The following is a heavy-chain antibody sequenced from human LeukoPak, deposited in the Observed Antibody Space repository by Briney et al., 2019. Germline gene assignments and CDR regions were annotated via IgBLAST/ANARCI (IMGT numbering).Heavy chain of an antibody. CDR1: GFTFSSYW. V-gene: IGHV3-7*03. CDR2: IKQDGSEK. Sequence: GGSLRLSCAASGFTFSSYWMSWVRQAPGKGLEWVANIKQDGSEKYYVDSVKGRFTISRDNSKNTLYLQMNSLRAEDTAVYYCAKDNSALKSTTYAFDIWGQGTMVTVSS. CDR3: AKDNSALKSTTYAFDI. J-gene: IGHJ3*02. D-gene: IGHD4-23*01.